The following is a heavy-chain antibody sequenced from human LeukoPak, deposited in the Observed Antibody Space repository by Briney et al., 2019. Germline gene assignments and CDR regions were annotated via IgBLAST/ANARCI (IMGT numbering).Heavy chain of an antibody. V-gene: IGHV3-23*01. D-gene: IGHD7-27*01. CDR2: IRANGETT. Sequence: GGSLRLSCAASGFTFTHYGMNWVRKAPGKGLEWVSGIRANGETTYYADSVRGRFTISRDNSRSMVWLQMNSLTAEDTAMYYCGRDLNWGAFDIRGLGTLVTVSS. CDR1: GFTFTHYG. CDR3: GRDLNWGAFDI. J-gene: IGHJ3*02.